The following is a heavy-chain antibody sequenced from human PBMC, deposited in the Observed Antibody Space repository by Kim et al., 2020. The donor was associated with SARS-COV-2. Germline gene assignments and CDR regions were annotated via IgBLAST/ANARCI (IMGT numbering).Heavy chain of an antibody. V-gene: IGHV3-23*01. Sequence: YYADSVKGRFTISRDNSKNTLYLQMNSLRAEDTAVYYCANNYGSGSTFDYWGQGTLVTVSS. D-gene: IGHD3-10*01. CDR3: ANNYGSGSTFDY. J-gene: IGHJ4*02.